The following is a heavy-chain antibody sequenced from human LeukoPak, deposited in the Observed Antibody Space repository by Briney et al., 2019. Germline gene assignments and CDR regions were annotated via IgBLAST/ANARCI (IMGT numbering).Heavy chain of an antibody. CDR2: ITGSSYI. J-gene: IGHJ4*02. CDR1: GFTFSTYS. V-gene: IGHV3-21*01. D-gene: IGHD3-3*01. CDR3: ARDPGVLTPYYFDY. Sequence: GGSLRLSCAASGFTFSTYSMNWVRQAPGKGLEWVSSITGSSYIDYANSLKGRFTISRDNAKNSLYLQINSLRAEDSAVYYCARDPGVLTPYYFDYWGQGTLVTVSS.